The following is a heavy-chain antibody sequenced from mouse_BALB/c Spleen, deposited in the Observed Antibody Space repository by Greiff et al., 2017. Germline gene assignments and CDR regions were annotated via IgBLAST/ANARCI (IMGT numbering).Heavy chain of an antibody. CDR2: ISTYYGNT. CDR1: GYTFTDYA. D-gene: IGHD1-1*01. CDR3: ARGGSSYPYYYAMDY. V-gene: IGHV1-67*01. Sequence: VKLMPSGPELVRPGVSVKISCKGSGYTFTDYAMHWVKQSHAKSLEWIGVISTYYGNTNYNQKFKGKATMTVDKSSSTAYMELARLTSEDSAIYYCARGGSSYPYYYAMDYWGQGTSVTVSS. J-gene: IGHJ4*01.